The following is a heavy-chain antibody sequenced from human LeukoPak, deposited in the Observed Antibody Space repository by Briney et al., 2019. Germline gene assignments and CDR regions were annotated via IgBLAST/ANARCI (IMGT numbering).Heavy chain of an antibody. J-gene: IGHJ4*02. D-gene: IGHD6-13*01. CDR3: AREVVAAAGTVDY. V-gene: IGHV4-59*01. CDR1: GDSISNFY. CDR2: IYYSGST. Sequence: PSETLPLTCAVSGDSISNFYWSWIRQPPGKGLEWIGYIYYSGSTNYNPSLKSRVTISVDTSKNQFSLKLSSVTAADTAVYYCAREVVAAAGTVDYWGQGTLVIVSS.